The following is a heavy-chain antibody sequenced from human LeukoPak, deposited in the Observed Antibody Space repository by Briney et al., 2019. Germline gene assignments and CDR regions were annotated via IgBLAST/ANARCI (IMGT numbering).Heavy chain of an antibody. D-gene: IGHD1-14*01. CDR3: ASSGTASRGAMDV. CDR2: MYSGGST. Sequence: GSLRLSCAASGLTGSSNFMTWVRQAPGKGLEWVSAMYSGGSTFYADSVRGRFNISRDNSKKTMFLQMSSLRVEDAAVYYCASSGTASRGAMDVWGQGTTVTVSS. CDR1: GLTGSSNF. J-gene: IGHJ6*02. V-gene: IGHV3-66*01.